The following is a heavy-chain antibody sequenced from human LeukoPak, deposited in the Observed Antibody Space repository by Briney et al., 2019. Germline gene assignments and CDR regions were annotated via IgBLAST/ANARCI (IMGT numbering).Heavy chain of an antibody. Sequence: GGSLRLSCAASGFTFSDYYMSWIRQAPGKGLEWVSYISSSSSTKYSADSVKGRFTISRDNAKNSLFLQMKSLRAEDTAVYYCARTRKNYYDSSGLFDYWGQGTLVTVSS. D-gene: IGHD3-22*01. CDR1: GFTFSDYY. CDR2: ISSSSSTK. J-gene: IGHJ4*02. CDR3: ARTRKNYYDSSGLFDY. V-gene: IGHV3-11*01.